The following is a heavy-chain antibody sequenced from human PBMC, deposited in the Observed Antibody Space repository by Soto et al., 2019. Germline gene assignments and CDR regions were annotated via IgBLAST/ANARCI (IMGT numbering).Heavy chain of an antibody. CDR2: INHSGST. CDR1: GGSFSGYY. D-gene: IGHD3-16*01. V-gene: IGHV4-34*01. J-gene: IGHJ3*02. CDR3: ARGPADYPPGGILAAFDI. Sequence: QVQLQQWGAGLLKPSETLSLTCAVYGGSFSGYYWSWIRQPPGKGLEWIGEINHSGSTNYNPSLKSRVTISVDTSKNQFSLKLSSVTAADTAVYYCARGPADYPPGGILAAFDIWGQGTMVTVSS.